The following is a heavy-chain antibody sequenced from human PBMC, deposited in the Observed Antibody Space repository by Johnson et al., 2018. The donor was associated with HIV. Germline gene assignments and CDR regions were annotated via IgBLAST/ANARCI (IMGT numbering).Heavy chain of an antibody. CDR3: ARVQGDRGAYDAFAI. D-gene: IGHD3-10*01. Sequence: QVQLVESGGGLGQPGGSLRLSCASSGFTFSSYDMHWVRQATGKGLEWVAVISYDGSDIYHADTVKGRFNISRDNSKTTLYLQMNSLRAEDTALYYCARVQGDRGAYDAFAIWGQGTMVTVSS. CDR2: ISYDGSDI. CDR1: GFTFSSYD. V-gene: IGHV3-30*19. J-gene: IGHJ3*02.